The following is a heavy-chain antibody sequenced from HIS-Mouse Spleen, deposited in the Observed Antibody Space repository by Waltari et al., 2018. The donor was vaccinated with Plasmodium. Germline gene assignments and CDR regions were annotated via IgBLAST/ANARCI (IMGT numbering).Heavy chain of an antibody. Sequence: EVQLVESGGGLVQPGGSLRLSCAASGFTFSSYWMSWVRQAQGKGRGGVANIKQDGSEKYYVDSVKGRFTISRDNAKNSLYLQMNSLRAEDTAVYYCASSWYWYFDLWGRGTLVTVSS. CDR3: ASSWYWYFDL. CDR2: IKQDGSEK. V-gene: IGHV3-7*01. D-gene: IGHD6-13*01. J-gene: IGHJ2*01. CDR1: GFTFSSYW.